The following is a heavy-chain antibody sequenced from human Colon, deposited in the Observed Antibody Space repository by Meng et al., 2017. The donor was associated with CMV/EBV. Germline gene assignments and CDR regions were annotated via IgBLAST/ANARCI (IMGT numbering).Heavy chain of an antibody. CDR3: ARVDGG. CDR2: TNPYNGGT. V-gene: IGHV1-2*02. J-gene: IGHJ4*02. D-gene: IGHD3-16*01. Sequence: ASVKVSCKVSGYTFTAYYLHWVRQAPGEGLEWMGWTNPYNGGTNYAQKFQGRVTMSSDTSISTAYREVTRLRSDDTAVYYCARVDGGWGQGTQVTVSS. CDR1: GYTFTAYY.